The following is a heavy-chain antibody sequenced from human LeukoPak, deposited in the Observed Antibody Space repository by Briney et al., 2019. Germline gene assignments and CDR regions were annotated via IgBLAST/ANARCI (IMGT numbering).Heavy chain of an antibody. V-gene: IGHV3-21*01. CDR1: GFTFSSYS. CDR2: ISSSSSYI. Sequence: GGSLRLSCAASGFTFSSYSMNWVRQAPGKGLEWISSISSSSSYIYYADSVKGRFTISRDNAKNSLYLQMNSLRAEDTAVYYCARPRAQTVYNWFDPWGQGTLVTVSS. D-gene: IGHD1-14*01. CDR3: ARPRAQTVYNWFDP. J-gene: IGHJ5*02.